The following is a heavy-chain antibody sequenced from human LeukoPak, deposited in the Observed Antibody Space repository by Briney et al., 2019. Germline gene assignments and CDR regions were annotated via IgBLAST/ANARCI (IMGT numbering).Heavy chain of an antibody. V-gene: IGHV3-30*18. J-gene: IGHJ4*02. D-gene: IGHD3-22*01. Sequence: GGSLRLSCAASGFTFSSYGMHWVRQAPGKELEWVAVISYDGSNKYYADSVKGRFTISRDNSKNTLYLQMNSLRAEDTAVYYCAKDLYYDSSGDDYWGQGTLVTVSS. CDR2: ISYDGSNK. CDR3: AKDLYYDSSGDDY. CDR1: GFTFSSYG.